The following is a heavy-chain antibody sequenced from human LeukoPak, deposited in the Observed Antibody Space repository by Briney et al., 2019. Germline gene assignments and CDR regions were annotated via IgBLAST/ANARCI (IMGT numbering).Heavy chain of an antibody. V-gene: IGHV3-48*03. J-gene: IGHJ3*02. CDR2: ISSSGSPI. D-gene: IGHD2-2*01. CDR1: GFSFSIYA. Sequence: PGGSLRLSCAASGFSFSIYAMNWVRQAPGKGLEWISYISSSGSPIYYADSVKGRFTISRNNAKNSLYLQMNSLRAEDTAVYYCATQGRSTKLGIWGQGTMVTVSS. CDR3: ATQGRSTKLGI.